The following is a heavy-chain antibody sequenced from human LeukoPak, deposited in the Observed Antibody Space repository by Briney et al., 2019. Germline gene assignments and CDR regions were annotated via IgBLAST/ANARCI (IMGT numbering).Heavy chain of an antibody. J-gene: IGHJ4*02. D-gene: IGHD3-3*01. CDR1: GGSFSGYY. CDR2: INHSGST. V-gene: IGHV4-34*01. CDR3: ARGGYDFWSGHASLFDY. Sequence: SETLSLTCAVYGGSFSGYYWSWIRQPPEKGLEWIGEINHSGSTNYNPSLKSRVTISVDTSKNQFSLKLSSVTAADTAVYYCARGGYDFWSGHASLFDYWGQGTLVTVSS.